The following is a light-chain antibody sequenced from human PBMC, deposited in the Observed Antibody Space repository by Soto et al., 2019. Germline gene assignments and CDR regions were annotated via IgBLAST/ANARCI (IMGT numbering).Light chain of an antibody. CDR3: PPYSSYPRSP. Sequence: AILVTRSETSLSASTGDRVSITCLASQGISSYLAWYQHKPGKAPKLLIYAASTLQSGVPSRFSGSGSGTDFTLTISCLQSADFATHYCPPYSSYPRSPFGQ. CDR2: AAS. V-gene: IGKV1-8*01. J-gene: IGKJ5*01. CDR1: QGISSY.